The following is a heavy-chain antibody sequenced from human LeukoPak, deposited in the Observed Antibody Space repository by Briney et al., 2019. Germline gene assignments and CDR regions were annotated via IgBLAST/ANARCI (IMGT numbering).Heavy chain of an antibody. CDR1: GGSISSYY. V-gene: IGHV4-59*12. D-gene: IGHD3-3*01. CDR2: ITHSGYT. CDR3: AREELFYDFWSGSHGAFDV. Sequence: TSETLSLTCTVSGGSISSYYWSWIRQPPGKGLEWIGSITHSGYTNYNPSLKSRVTISVDMSKNHFSLQLSSVTAPDTALYYCAREELFYDFWSGSHGAFDVWGQGTMVSVSS. J-gene: IGHJ3*01.